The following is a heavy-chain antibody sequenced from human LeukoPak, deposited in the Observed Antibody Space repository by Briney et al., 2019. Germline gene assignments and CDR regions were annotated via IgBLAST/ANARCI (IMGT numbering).Heavy chain of an antibody. J-gene: IGHJ4*02. V-gene: IGHV3-30*02. CDR1: GFSFSSYG. D-gene: IGHD2-21*02. Sequence: GGSLRLSCAASGFSFSSYGLYWVRQAPGKGLDWVAFSRHDEDGKYYADSVKGRFTISRDNAKNSLYLQMNSLRAEDTAVYYCASSIPAYCGGDCPSYFDYWGQGTLVTVSS. CDR2: SRHDEDGK. CDR3: ASSIPAYCGGDCPSYFDY.